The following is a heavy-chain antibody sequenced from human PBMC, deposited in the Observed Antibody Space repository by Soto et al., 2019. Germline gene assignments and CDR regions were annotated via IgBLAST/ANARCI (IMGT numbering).Heavy chain of an antibody. CDR1: GVSISTKNYF. Sequence: QLQLQESGPGLVKPSETLALTCTVTGVSISTKNYFWRWIRQPPGKGLEWIGSVFYSGSTYYNPSHKGRVNISVDTSKNQFSLDLRSVTAADTAIYYCARDYYDSSGYSWIDLWGRGNLVTVSS. CDR2: VFYSGST. J-gene: IGHJ4*02. V-gene: IGHV4-39*02. CDR3: ARDYYDSSGYSWIDL. D-gene: IGHD3-22*01.